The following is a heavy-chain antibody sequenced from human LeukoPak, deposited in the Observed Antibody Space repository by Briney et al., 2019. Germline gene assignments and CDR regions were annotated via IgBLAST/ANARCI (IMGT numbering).Heavy chain of an antibody. CDR2: INPNSGAT. J-gene: IGHJ4*02. D-gene: IGHD6-6*01. CDR3: AREHSSSSGKVFDY. CDR1: GYTFPGYY. Sequence: ASVKVSCKASGYTFPGYYMHWVRQAPGQGLEWMGWINPNSGATNYAQKFQGRVTMTRDTSINTAYMELTSLKSDDTAVYYCAREHSSSSGKVFDYWGQGNLVTVSS. V-gene: IGHV1-2*02.